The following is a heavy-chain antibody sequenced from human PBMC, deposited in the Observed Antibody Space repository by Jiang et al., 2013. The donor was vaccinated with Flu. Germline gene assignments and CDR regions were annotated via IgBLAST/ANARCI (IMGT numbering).Heavy chain of an antibody. CDR2: IDWDDAK. CDR3: ARIHNHDSVYFDY. CDR1: GFSLSTRGMC. J-gene: IGHJ4*02. V-gene: IGHV2-70*11. D-gene: IGHD5/OR15-5a*01. Sequence: TLTCTFSGFSLSTRGMCVSWIRQPPGKALEWLARIDWDDAKYYSTSLKTRLTLSKDTSKNQVVLTMTNMDPVDTATYYCARIHNHDSVYFDYWGQGTLVTVSS.